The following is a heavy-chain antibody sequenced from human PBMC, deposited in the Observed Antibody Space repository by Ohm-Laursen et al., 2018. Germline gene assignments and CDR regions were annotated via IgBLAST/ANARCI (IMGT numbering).Heavy chain of an antibody. Sequence: SLRLSCTASGFTFDDYAMHWVRQAPGKGLEWVSGISWNSGSIGYADSVKGRFTISRDNAKNSLYLQMNSLRAEDTALYYCAKDIRYSGSIDGGQPTKLYYYYYGMDVWGQGTTVTVSS. D-gene: IGHD1-26*01. CDR2: ISWNSGSI. CDR1: GFTFDDYA. CDR3: AKDIRYSGSIDGGQPTKLYYYYYGMDV. J-gene: IGHJ6*02. V-gene: IGHV3-9*01.